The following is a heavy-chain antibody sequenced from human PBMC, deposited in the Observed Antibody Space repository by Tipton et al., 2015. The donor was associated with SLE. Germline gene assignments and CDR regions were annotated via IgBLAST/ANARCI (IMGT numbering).Heavy chain of an antibody. D-gene: IGHD3-3*01. CDR3: AREDDFGVLYY. CDR1: GFTFSTYS. Sequence: SLRLSCAASGFTFSTYSMNWVRQAPGKGLEWVSSISSSINYIYYADSVKGRFTISRDNAKNSLYLQMSSLRAEDTAVYYCAREDDFGVLYYWGQGTLVTVSS. J-gene: IGHJ4*02. V-gene: IGHV3-21*01. CDR2: ISSSINYI.